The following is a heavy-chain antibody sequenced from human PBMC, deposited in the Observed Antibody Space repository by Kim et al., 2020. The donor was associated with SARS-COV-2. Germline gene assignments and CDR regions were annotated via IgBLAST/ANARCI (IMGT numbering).Heavy chain of an antibody. CDR1: GYTFTSYG. CDR2: ISAYNGNT. Sequence: ASVKVSCKASGYTFTSYGISWVRQAPGQGLEWMGWISAYNGNTNYAQKLQGRVTMTTDTSTSTAYMELRSLRSDDTAVYYCARDRPSSERYYDYVWGSYRYENPFDYWGQGTLVTVSS. D-gene: IGHD3-16*02. CDR3: ARDRPSSERYYDYVWGSYRYENPFDY. V-gene: IGHV1-18*01. J-gene: IGHJ4*02.